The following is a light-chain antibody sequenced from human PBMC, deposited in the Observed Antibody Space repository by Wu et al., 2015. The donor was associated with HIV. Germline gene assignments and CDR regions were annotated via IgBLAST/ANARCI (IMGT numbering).Light chain of an antibody. CDR2: VAS. Sequence: EIVLTQSSGTLSLSPGERATLSCRASQSISSNYLAWYQQKPGQAPRLLISVASSRATGIPDRFSGSVSGTDFTLTISSLEPEDFAVYYCQQRTNWPRVTFGQGTKLEMK. V-gene: IGKV3D-20*02. CDR3: QQRTNWPRVT. CDR1: QSISSNY. J-gene: IGKJ2*01.